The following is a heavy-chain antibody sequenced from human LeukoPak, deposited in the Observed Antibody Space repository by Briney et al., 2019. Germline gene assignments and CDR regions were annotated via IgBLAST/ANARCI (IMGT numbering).Heavy chain of an antibody. Sequence: PGGSLRLSCAASGFSFSTYGIHWVRQAPGNGLEWVAVMWYDGSKDYYADSVKGRFTISRDTSKNTLYLQMNNLRAEDTAVYYCAKDRETYEYTFDYWGQGTLVTVSS. V-gene: IGHV3-33*06. J-gene: IGHJ4*02. CDR1: GFSFSTYG. CDR2: MWYDGSKD. D-gene: IGHD6-6*01. CDR3: AKDRETYEYTFDY.